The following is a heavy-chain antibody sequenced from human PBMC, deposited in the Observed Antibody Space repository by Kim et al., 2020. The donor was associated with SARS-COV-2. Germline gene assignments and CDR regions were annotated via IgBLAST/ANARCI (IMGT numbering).Heavy chain of an antibody. Sequence: NPSLKSRVTISVDTSKNQFSLKLSSVTAADTAVYYCARVGATTVPHYFDYWGQGTLVTVSS. D-gene: IGHD1-26*01. J-gene: IGHJ4*02. CDR3: ARVGATTVPHYFDY. V-gene: IGHV4-34*01.